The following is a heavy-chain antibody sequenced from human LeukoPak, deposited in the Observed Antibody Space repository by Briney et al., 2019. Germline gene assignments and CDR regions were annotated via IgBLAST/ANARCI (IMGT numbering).Heavy chain of an antibody. V-gene: IGHV4-39*01. D-gene: IGHD3-10*01. CDR3: ARRGGIIRGVASYYYMDV. CDR1: GGSISSTPYY. CDR2: IYYSGTT. J-gene: IGHJ6*03. Sequence: PSETLSLTCTVSGGSISSTPYYWGWIRQPPGKGLEWIGSIYYSGTTHYNPSLKSRVTISVDTSKNQFSLKLSSVTAADTAAYYCARRGGIIRGVASYYYMDVWGKGTTVTISS.